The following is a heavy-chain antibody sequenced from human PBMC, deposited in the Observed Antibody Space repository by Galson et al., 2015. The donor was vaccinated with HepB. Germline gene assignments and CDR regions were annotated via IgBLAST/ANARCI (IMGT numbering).Heavy chain of an antibody. V-gene: IGHV3-30*18. CDR1: GFTFSTYG. CDR3: AKDLPVASTGTGWFDP. CDR2: ISYDGSNK. J-gene: IGHJ5*02. D-gene: IGHD6-13*01. Sequence: SLRLSCAASGFTFSTYGMHWVRQAPGKGLEWITVISYDGSNKYYADSVKGRFTISRDNSKNTLYLHMNNLRAEDTALYYCAKDLPVASTGTGWFDPWGQGTLVTVSS.